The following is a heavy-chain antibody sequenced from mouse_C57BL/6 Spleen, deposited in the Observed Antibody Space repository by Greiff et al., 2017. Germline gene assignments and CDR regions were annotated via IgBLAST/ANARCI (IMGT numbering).Heavy chain of an antibody. CDR2: IDPNSGGT. CDR3: ASEGDGYYTPFDY. Sequence: QVKLQQPGAELVKPGASVKLSCTASGYTFTSYWMHWVKQRPGRGLEWIGRIDPNSGGTKYNEKFKSKATLTVDKPSSTAYLQLSSLTSEDSAVYYCASEGDGYYTPFDYWGQGTTLTVSA. V-gene: IGHV1-72*01. J-gene: IGHJ2*01. CDR1: GYTFTSYW. D-gene: IGHD2-3*01.